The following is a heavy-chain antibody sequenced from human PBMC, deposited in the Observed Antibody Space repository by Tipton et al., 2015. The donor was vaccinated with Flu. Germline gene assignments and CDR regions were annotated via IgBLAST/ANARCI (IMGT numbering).Heavy chain of an antibody. CDR1: GDSISSISYY. Sequence: PGLVKPSETLSLTCTVSGDSISSISYYWGWIRQPPGQGLEWIGTIYYSGTTYYNPSLKGRVTISVDTSKNQFSLRLSSLTAADTAVYYCARLTYYYGSGTSDCWGQGTLLTVSS. J-gene: IGHJ4*02. V-gene: IGHV4-39*01. CDR3: ARLTYYYGSGTSDC. CDR2: IYYSGTT. D-gene: IGHD3-10*01.